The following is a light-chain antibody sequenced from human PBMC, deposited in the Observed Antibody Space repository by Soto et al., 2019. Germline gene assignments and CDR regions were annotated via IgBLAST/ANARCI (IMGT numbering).Light chain of an antibody. CDR1: QSISDT. Sequence: EIVLTQSPATLSVSPGGRATLSCRASQSISDTLAWYQQKPGQAPRLLIHGASTRATGFPARFSGSGSGTDFTLTISSLQSEDFAVYYCQQYNNWPWTFGQGTRWIS. J-gene: IGKJ1*01. V-gene: IGKV3-15*01. CDR2: GAS. CDR3: QQYNNWPWT.